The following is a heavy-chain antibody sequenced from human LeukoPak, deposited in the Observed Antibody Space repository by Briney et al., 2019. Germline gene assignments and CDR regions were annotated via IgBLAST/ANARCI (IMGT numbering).Heavy chain of an antibody. Sequence: GGSLRLSCAASGFTFSSYEMNWVRQAPGKGLEWVSYISSSGSTIYYADSVKGRFTISRDNAKNSLYLQMNSLRAEDTAVYYCASLNSGSLSRDWGQGTLVTVSS. D-gene: IGHD3-10*01. CDR3: ASLNSGSLSRD. CDR1: GFTFSSYE. CDR2: ISSSGSTI. V-gene: IGHV3-48*03. J-gene: IGHJ4*02.